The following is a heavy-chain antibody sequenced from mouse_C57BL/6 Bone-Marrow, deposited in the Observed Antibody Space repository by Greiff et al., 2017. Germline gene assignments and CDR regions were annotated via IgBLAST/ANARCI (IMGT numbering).Heavy chain of an antibody. Sequence: VQLKQSGTVLARPGASVKMSCKTSGYTFTSYWMHWVKQRPGQGLAWIGAIYPGNRDTSYNQKFKGKAKLTAGTSASTAYMELSSLTNEDSAVYNCTRGGRSDGYWGQGTTLTVSS. CDR2: IYPGNRDT. CDR1: GYTFTSYW. D-gene: IGHD1-1*01. CDR3: TRGGRSDGY. V-gene: IGHV1-5*01. J-gene: IGHJ2*01.